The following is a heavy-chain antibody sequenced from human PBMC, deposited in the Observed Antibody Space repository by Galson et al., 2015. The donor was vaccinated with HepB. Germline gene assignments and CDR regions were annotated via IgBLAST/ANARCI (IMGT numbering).Heavy chain of an antibody. Sequence: CAISGDSVSGNIVSWNRIGQSPSRGLEWLGRTYFRSKWYYDYAVSVKSRITINPDTSENQFSLQLHSVTPEDTAVYYCAGAGYCRSTYCFFAYWGQGSLVTVSS. V-gene: IGHV6-1*01. CDR2: TYFRSKWYY. J-gene: IGHJ4*02. CDR1: GDSVSGNIVS. D-gene: IGHD2-2*01. CDR3: AGAGYCRSTYCFFAY.